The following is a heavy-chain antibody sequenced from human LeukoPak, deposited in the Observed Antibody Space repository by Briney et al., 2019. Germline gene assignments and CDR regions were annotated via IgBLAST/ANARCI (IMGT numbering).Heavy chain of an antibody. CDR2: MNPNSGNT. Sequence: ASVTVSCKASGGTFSSYAISWVRQAPGQGLEWMGWMNPNSGNTGYAQKFQGRVTMTRNTSISTAYMELSSLRSEDTAVYYCARGAAAGNGWFDPWGQGTLVTVSS. V-gene: IGHV1-8*02. D-gene: IGHD6-13*01. J-gene: IGHJ5*02. CDR1: GGTFSSYA. CDR3: ARGAAAGNGWFDP.